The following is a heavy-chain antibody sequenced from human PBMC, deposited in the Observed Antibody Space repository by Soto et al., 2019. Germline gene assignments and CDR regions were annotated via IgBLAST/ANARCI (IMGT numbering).Heavy chain of an antibody. Sequence: WCSLRLSCSASVFTVRSYSMNWWRQAPGKGLEWVSYISSSSSTIYYADSVKGRFTISRDNAKNSLYLQMNSLRDEDTAVYYCARGGGEAAAGHYYYYGMDVWGQGTTVTVSS. CDR2: ISSSSSTI. V-gene: IGHV3-48*02. D-gene: IGHD6-13*01. J-gene: IGHJ6*02. CDR1: VFTVRSYS. CDR3: ARGGGEAAAGHYYYYGMDV.